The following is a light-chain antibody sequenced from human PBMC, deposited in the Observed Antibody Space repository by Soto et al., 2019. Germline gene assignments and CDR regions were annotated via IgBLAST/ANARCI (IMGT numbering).Light chain of an antibody. V-gene: IGLV1-44*01. CDR3: AAWDDSLNGYV. Sequence: HSELTQPPPASGTPGQRVTISCSGRSSNIGSNSVNWYQQLPGTAPKLLIYSNDRRPSGVPDRFSGSKSGTSASLAISGLQSEDEADYYCAAWDDSLNGYVFGTGT. J-gene: IGLJ1*01. CDR1: SSNIGSNS. CDR2: SND.